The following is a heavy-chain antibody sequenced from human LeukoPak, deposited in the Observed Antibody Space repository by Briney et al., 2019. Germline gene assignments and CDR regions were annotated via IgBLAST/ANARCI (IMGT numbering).Heavy chain of an antibody. J-gene: IGHJ3*02. CDR2: IKQDGSEK. CDR1: GFTFSSYW. Sequence: PGGSLRLSCAASGFTFSSYWMSWVRQAPGKGLEWVVNIKQDGSEKYYVDSGKGRFTISRDNAKNSLYLQMNSLRVEDTAVYYCARGGSYLSAFDIWGQGTMVTVSS. V-gene: IGHV3-7*04. D-gene: IGHD1-26*01. CDR3: ARGGSYLSAFDI.